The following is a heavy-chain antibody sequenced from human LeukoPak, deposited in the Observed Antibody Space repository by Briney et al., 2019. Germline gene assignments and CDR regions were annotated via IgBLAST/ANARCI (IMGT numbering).Heavy chain of an antibody. J-gene: IGHJ5*02. V-gene: IGHV3-30-3*01. CDR1: GFTFNTFA. CDR2: ISYDGDKQ. Sequence: GGSLRLSCAATGFTFNTFAMHWVRQAPGKGLEWLGLISYDGDKQIYPASVKGRFSFSRDNSNNTLYLQMNNLRPEDTALYYCARESHEGATRAYNWFDPWGQGTLVSVSP. D-gene: IGHD1-26*01. CDR3: ARESHEGATRAYNWFDP.